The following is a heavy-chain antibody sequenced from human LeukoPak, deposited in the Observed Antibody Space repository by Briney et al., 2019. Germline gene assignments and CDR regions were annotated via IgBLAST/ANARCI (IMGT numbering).Heavy chain of an antibody. J-gene: IGHJ4*02. CDR3: GQYPSIGLPFDY. V-gene: IGHV4-34*01. D-gene: IGHD3-22*01. Sequence: SETLSLTCAVYGGSFSGYYWSWIRQPPGKGLEWIGEINHSGSTNYNPSLKSRVTISVDTSKNQFSLKLSSVTAADTAVYYCGQYPSIGLPFDYWGQGALVTVSS. CDR1: GGSFSGYY. CDR2: INHSGST.